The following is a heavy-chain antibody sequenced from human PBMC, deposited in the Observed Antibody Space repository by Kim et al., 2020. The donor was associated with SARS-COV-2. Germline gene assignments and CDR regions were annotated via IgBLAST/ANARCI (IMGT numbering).Heavy chain of an antibody. CDR3: ARGWGSSGYYDY. J-gene: IGHJ4*02. Sequence: GGSLRLSCAASGFTFSSYSMNWVRQAPGKGLEWVSSISSSSSYIYYADSVKGRFTISRDNAKNSLYLQMNSLRAEDTAVYYCARGWGSSGYYDYWGQGTLVTVSS. V-gene: IGHV3-21*01. CDR2: ISSSSSYI. CDR1: GFTFSSYS. D-gene: IGHD3-22*01.